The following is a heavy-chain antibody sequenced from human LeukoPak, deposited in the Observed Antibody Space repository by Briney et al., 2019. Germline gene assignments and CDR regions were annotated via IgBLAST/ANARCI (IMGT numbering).Heavy chain of an antibody. CDR1: GGSFSGFY. J-gene: IGHJ4*02. Sequence: SETLSLTCAVYGGSFSGFYWSWIRQPPGKGREWIGEINHRGNTNYNPSLKSRVTVSVDTSKNQFSLTLTSVTAADTAMYYCARRPLGGSLPHDSWGQGTLVTVSS. D-gene: IGHD3-10*01. V-gene: IGHV4-34*01. CDR2: INHRGNT. CDR3: ARRPLGGSLPHDS.